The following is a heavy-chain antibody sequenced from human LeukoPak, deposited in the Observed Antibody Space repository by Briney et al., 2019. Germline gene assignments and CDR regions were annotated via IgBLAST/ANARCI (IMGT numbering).Heavy chain of an antibody. CDR2: IYYSGST. V-gene: IGHV4-39*01. Sequence: SETLSLTCTVSGGSISSSSYYWGWIRQPPGKGLEWIGSIYYSGSTYYNPFLKSRVTISVDTSKNQFSLKLSSVTAADTAVYYCARHVGNYYDSSGYYYGRNEYFQHWGQGTLVTVSS. CDR1: GGSISSSSYY. CDR3: ARHVGNYYDSSGYYYGRNEYFQH. D-gene: IGHD3-22*01. J-gene: IGHJ1*01.